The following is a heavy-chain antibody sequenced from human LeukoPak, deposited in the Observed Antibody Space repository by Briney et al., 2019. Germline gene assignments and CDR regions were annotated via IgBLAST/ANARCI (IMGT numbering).Heavy chain of an antibody. CDR2: IHTSGDT. D-gene: IGHD4-17*01. CDR3: IVFGDSNH. J-gene: IGHJ5*02. Sequence: GGSLRLSCAASGLTGSHNYVSWVRQAPGKGLEWVSAIHTSGDTCYADSVKGRFTISRDTSRNTLYLQINSLRVEDTAVYYCIVFGDSNHWGQGTLVTVSS. CDR1: GLTGSHNY. V-gene: IGHV3-53*01.